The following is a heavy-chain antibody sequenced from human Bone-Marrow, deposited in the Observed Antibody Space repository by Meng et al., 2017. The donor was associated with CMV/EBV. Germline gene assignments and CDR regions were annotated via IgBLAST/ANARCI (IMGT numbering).Heavy chain of an antibody. D-gene: IGHD6-19*01. V-gene: IGHV3-23*01. CDR3: AIGTSGWYDGDWFDP. Sequence: SEYTPNRHAMGWVRQTPGKGLEWVSSISASGDSTHYADSVKGRFTVSRDDPKNTVFLQMDSLRGEDTAIYYCAIGTSGWYDGDWFDPWGQGTLVTVSS. J-gene: IGHJ5*02. CDR1: EYTPNRHA. CDR2: ISASGDST.